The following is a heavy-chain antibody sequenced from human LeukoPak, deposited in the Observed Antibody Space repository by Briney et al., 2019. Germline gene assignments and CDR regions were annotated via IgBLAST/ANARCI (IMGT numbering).Heavy chain of an antibody. CDR2: RHYRGTT. D-gene: IGHD5-12*01. CDR3: AREVGGYPRRFDP. CDR1: GASISSYY. V-gene: IGHV4-59*01. J-gene: IGHJ5*02. Sequence: SETLSLTCTVSGASISSYYWSWIRQPPGKGLEWIASRHYRGTTNYNPSLESRVTISVDTSRKQFSLKLSSVTAADTAVYYCAREVGGYPRRFDPWGQGTLVTVSS.